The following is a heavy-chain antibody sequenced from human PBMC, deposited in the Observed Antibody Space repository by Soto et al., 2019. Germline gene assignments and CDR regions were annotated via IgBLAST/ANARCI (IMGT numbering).Heavy chain of an antibody. CDR2: ISGSGGST. D-gene: IGHD6-13*01. CDR3: ANVYSSSCPASCAFDI. CDR1: GFTFRSYA. J-gene: IGHJ3*02. V-gene: IGHV3-23*01. Sequence: EVQLLGSGGGLVQPGGSLRLSCAASGFTFRSYAMSWGRQAPGKGLEWVSGISGSGGSTYYADSVKGRFTISRDNSKNTVYLQMNSLRGEDTAVYYCANVYSSSCPASCAFDIWGQGTMVTVSS.